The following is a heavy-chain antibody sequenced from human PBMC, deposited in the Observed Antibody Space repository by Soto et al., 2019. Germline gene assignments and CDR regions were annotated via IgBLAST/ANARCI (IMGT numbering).Heavy chain of an antibody. Sequence: EVQLLESGGGLVQPGGSLRLSCAASGFTFSSYAMSWVRQAPGKGLEWVSAISGSGGSTYYADSVKGRFTISRDNSKNTLYVQMNSLRADDTAVYYGAKGRMTPNNWFDPCGQGTLVTVSS. D-gene: IGHD2-15*01. CDR1: GFTFSSYA. J-gene: IGHJ5*02. CDR3: AKGRMTPNNWFDP. V-gene: IGHV3-23*01. CDR2: ISGSGGST.